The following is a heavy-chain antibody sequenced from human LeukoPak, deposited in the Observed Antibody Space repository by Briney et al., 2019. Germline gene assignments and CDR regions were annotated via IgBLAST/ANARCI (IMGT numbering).Heavy chain of an antibody. CDR2: ISRSGNTI. J-gene: IGHJ6*02. V-gene: IGHV3-48*03. CDR1: GFTFSSYE. Sequence: PGGSLRLSCAASGFTFSSYEMNWVRQAPGKGLEWVSYISRSGNTIYYVDSVKGRFTVSRDNAKNSLYLQMNSLRAEDTAVYSCARDKRSAGNYYYGMDVWGQGTTVTVSS. CDR3: ARDKRSAGNYYYGMDV. D-gene: IGHD6-13*01.